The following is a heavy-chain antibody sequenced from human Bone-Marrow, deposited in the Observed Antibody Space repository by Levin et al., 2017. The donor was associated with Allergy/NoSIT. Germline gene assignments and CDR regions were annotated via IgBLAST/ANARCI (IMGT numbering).Heavy chain of an antibody. D-gene: IGHD6-19*01. V-gene: IGHV3-7*01. J-gene: IGHJ4*02. CDR3: GTDVGIAVADRNY. Sequence: GGSLRLSCAASGFTFNLYWMNWIRQAPGKGLEWVANIEKDGNEKHYVDSVEGRFTISRDNAKNVLYLEMSSLRVEDTALYSCGTDVGIAVADRNYWGQGVLVTLSS. CDR1: GFTFNLYW. CDR2: IEKDGNEK.